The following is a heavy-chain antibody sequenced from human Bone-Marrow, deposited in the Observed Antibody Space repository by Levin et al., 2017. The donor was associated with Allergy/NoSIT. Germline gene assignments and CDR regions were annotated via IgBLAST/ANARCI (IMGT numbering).Heavy chain of an antibody. CDR3: ATDDYGGN. D-gene: IGHD4-23*01. CDR2: IKRKSDGGTT. J-gene: IGHJ4*02. Sequence: PGGSLRLSCAASGFTVTNAWMHWVRQAPGKGLEWVGRIKRKSDGGTTAYAPPVRGRFTISTDDSENTVSLQMGNLKTDDTAVYYCATDDYGGNWGQGTLVTVSS. CDR1: GFTVTNAW. V-gene: IGHV3-15*01.